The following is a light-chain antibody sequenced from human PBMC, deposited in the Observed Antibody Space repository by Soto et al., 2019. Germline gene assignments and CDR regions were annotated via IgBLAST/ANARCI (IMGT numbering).Light chain of an antibody. CDR2: GAS. CDR1: QSVSSSY. CDR3: HRYSSSPET. V-gene: IGKV3-20*01. J-gene: IGKJ1*01. Sequence: ESALTQSPGTLSLSPGEIDTLSCRASQSVSSSYLSWYQPKRGQAPRLLIYGASSRATGIPDRFSGSGSGTVFTLSISRLEPEDFAGYYCHRYSSSPETFRQGTKLEL.